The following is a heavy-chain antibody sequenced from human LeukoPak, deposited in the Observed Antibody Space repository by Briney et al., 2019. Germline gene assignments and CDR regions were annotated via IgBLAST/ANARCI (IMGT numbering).Heavy chain of an antibody. V-gene: IGHV4-34*01. CDR2: INHSGST. CDR3: ARGYIVAVPAAGHYFDY. CDR1: GGSFSGYY. J-gene: IGHJ4*02. Sequence: SETLSLTCAVYGGSFSGYYWSWIRQPPGKGLEWIGEINHSGSTNYNPSLKSRVTISVDTSKNQFSLKLSSVTAADTAVYYCARGYIVAVPAAGHYFDYWGQGTLVTVSS. D-gene: IGHD2-2*01.